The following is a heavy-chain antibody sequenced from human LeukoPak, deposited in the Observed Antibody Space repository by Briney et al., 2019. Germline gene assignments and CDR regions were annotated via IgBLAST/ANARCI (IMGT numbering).Heavy chain of an antibody. V-gene: IGHV1-24*01. D-gene: IGHD3-3*01. CDR1: GYTLTELS. J-gene: IGHJ4*02. CDR2: FDPEDGET. CDR3: ATGPFWSGYYSFDY. Sequence: ASVKVSCKVSGYTLTELSMHWVRQAPGKGLEWMGGFDPEDGETIYAQKFQGRVTMTEDTSTDTAYMELSSLRSEDTAVYYCATGPFWSGYYSFDYWGQGTLVTVSS.